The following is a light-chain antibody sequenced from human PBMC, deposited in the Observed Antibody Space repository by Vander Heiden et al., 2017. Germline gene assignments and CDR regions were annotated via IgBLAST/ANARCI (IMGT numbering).Light chain of an antibody. Sequence: EIVLTQSPATLSLSPGERAALSCRASQSVSSSLAWYQQKPGQAHRLLIYDASNRATGIPARFSGSGSGTDFTLTISSLEPEDFAVYYCQQRSNWPITFGQGTRLEIK. J-gene: IGKJ5*01. V-gene: IGKV3-11*01. CDR1: QSVSSS. CDR3: QQRSNWPIT. CDR2: DAS.